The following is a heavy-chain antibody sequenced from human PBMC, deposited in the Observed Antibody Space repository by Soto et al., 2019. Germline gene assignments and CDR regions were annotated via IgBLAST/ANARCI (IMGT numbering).Heavy chain of an antibody. J-gene: IGHJ6*03. CDR3: AKGGDRSGYVPYYYYMDV. Sequence: GSLRLSCAASGFTFSSYAMSWVRQAPGKGLEWVSAISGSGGSTYYADSVKGRFTISRDNSKNTLYLQMNSLRAEDTAVYYCAKGGDRSGYVPYYYYMDVWGKGTTVTVSS. D-gene: IGHD5-12*01. CDR1: GFTFSSYA. V-gene: IGHV3-23*01. CDR2: ISGSGGST.